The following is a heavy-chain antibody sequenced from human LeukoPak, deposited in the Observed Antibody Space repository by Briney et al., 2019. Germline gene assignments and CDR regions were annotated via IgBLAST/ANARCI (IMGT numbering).Heavy chain of an antibody. CDR3: AKDRLPSYQYFDY. V-gene: IGHV3-30*02. Sequence: GGSLRLSCAASGFTFSSYGMHWVRQAPGKGLEWMAFIRYDGSNKYYADSVKGRFTISRDNSKNTVYLQLNSLRAEDTAVYYCAKDRLPSYQYFDYWGQGTLVTVSS. CDR1: GFTFSSYG. J-gene: IGHJ4*02. CDR2: IRYDGSNK.